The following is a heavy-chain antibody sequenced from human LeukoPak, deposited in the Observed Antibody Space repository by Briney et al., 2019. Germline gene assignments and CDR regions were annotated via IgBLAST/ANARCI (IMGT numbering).Heavy chain of an antibody. CDR1: GYSFTRYA. J-gene: IGHJ3*02. CDR2: INTNTGNP. Sequence: RASVKVSCKASGYSFTRYAMHWVRQAPGQGLEWMGWINTNTGNPTYAQGFTGRFVFSLDTSVSTAYLQISSLKAEDTSVYYCARADSWYGHDAVDTWGQGTMVTVSS. CDR3: ARADSWYGHDAVDT. V-gene: IGHV7-4-1*02. D-gene: IGHD6-13*01.